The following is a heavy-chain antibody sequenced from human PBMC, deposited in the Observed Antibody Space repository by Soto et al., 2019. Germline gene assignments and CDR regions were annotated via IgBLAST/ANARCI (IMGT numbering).Heavy chain of an antibody. CDR3: AKSEGSSGGSLRYFDF. CDR1: GFTFGDFA. CDR2: IAWNSDYL. J-gene: IGHJ4*02. Sequence: EVQLVESGGGLVQPGRSLRLSCAASGFTFGDFAMHWVRQAPGKGLEWVSGIAWNSDYLVYADSVKGRFTISRDNAKNSMYLQMDSLRTEDTALYYWAKSEGSSGGSLRYFDFWGQGTLVTVSS. V-gene: IGHV3-9*01. D-gene: IGHD5-12*01.